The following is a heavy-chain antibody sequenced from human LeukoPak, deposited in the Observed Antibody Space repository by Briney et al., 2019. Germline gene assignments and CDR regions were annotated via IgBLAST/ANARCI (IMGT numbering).Heavy chain of an antibody. V-gene: IGHV3-30*02. CDR2: IRFDGSNE. D-gene: IGHD5-18*01. CDR1: GFTFSSFG. J-gene: IGHJ4*02. CDR3: ARGSDTAMAMIDY. Sequence: GSLRLSCAASGFTFSSFGMHWVRQAPGKGLEWVAFIRFDGSNENYADSVKGRFTISRENAKNSLYLQMNSLRAGDTAVYYCARGSDTAMAMIDYWGQGTLVTVSS.